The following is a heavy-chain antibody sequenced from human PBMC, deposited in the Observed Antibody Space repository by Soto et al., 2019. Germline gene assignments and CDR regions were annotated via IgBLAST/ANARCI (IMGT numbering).Heavy chain of an antibody. J-gene: IGHJ4*02. CDR3: ASQSTYTFDY. CDR2: IYSGGST. Sequence: PGGSLRLSCAASEFTVSSNHMSWVRQAPGKGLEWVSVIYSGGSTYYADSVKGRFTISRDHPENTLYLQMNSLRAEDTAFYYCASQSTYTFDYWGQGTLVTVSS. D-gene: IGHD3-16*01. CDR1: EFTVSSNH. V-gene: IGHV3-53*01.